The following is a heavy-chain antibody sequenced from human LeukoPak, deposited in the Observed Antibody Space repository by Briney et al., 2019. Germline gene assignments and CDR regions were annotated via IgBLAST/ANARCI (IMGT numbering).Heavy chain of an antibody. J-gene: IGHJ4*02. CDR3: AKGMYYYDSGGPFDY. V-gene: IGHV3-23*01. D-gene: IGHD3-22*01. Sequence: PGGSLRLSCAASGFTFSNYALSWVRQAPGKGLEWVSVISGSGGSTYYADSVKGRFTISRDTSKNTLFLQMNSLRAEDTAVYYCAKGMYYYDSGGPFDYWGQGTLVTVSS. CDR2: ISGSGGST. CDR1: GFTFSNYA.